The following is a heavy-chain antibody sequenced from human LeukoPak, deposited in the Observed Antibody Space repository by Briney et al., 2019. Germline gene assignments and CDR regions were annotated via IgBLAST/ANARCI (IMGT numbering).Heavy chain of an antibody. Sequence: SETLSLTCTVSGGSFSSYYWNWIRQPAGKGLEWIERIYTSGSTNYNPSLKSRVTMSVDTSKNQFSLKLNSVTAADTAVYYCARAGDSTSPLDYWGQGTLVTVSS. CDR2: IYTSGST. CDR3: ARAGDSTSPLDY. J-gene: IGHJ4*02. CDR1: GGSFSSYY. D-gene: IGHD2-2*01. V-gene: IGHV4-4*07.